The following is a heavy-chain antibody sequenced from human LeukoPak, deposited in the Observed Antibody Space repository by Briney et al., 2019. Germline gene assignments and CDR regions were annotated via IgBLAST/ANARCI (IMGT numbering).Heavy chain of an antibody. D-gene: IGHD3-22*01. V-gene: IGHV3-21*01. CDR1: GFTFSYYN. CDR3: ARERSYYYDSSGCFGY. Sequence: GGSLRLSCAASGFTFSYYNMNWVRQAPGKGLEWVSSISSSSSYIYYADSVKGRFTISRDNAKNSLYLQMNSLRAEDTAVYYCARERSYYYDSSGCFGYWGQGTLVTVSS. J-gene: IGHJ4*02. CDR2: ISSSSSYI.